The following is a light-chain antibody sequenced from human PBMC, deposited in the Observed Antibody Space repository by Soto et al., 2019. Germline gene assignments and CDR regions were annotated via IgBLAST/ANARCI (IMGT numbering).Light chain of an antibody. CDR1: QSVGSS. J-gene: IGKJ1*01. Sequence: EIVMTQSPATLSVSPGERATLSCGASQSVGSSLAWYQPKPGQAPRLLIYGASTRATGIPARFSGSGSGTVFTLTISRLEPEDFAVYYCQQYGRSRTFGQGTKVDIK. CDR3: QQYGRSRT. CDR2: GAS. V-gene: IGKV3-20*01.